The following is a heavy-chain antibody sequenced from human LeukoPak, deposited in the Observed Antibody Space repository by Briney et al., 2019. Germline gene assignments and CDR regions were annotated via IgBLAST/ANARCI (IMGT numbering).Heavy chain of an antibody. D-gene: IGHD2/OR15-2a*01. Sequence: SETLSLTCAVSGYSISSGYYWGWIRQPPGKGLEWIGSIYHRGSTYYNPSLKSRVTISVDTSKNQFSLKLSSVTAADTAVYYCARDSSDRNIDYYYYGMDVWGKGTTVTVSS. CDR2: IYHRGST. V-gene: IGHV4-38-2*02. CDR3: ARDSSDRNIDYYYYGMDV. J-gene: IGHJ6*04. CDR1: GYSISSGYY.